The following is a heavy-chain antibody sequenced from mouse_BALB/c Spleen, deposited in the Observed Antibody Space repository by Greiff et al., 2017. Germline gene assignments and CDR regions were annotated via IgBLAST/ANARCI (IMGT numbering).Heavy chain of an antibody. CDR2: ISTYYGDA. Sequence: VQLQQSGAELVRPGVSVKISCKGSGYTFTDYAMHWVKQSHAKSLEWIGVISTYYGDASYNQKFKGKATMTVDKSSSTAYMELARLTSEDSAIYYCARPAVGHYFDYWGQGTTLTVSS. D-gene: IGHD1-1*01. CDR1: GYTFTDYA. V-gene: IGHV1S137*01. J-gene: IGHJ2*01. CDR3: ARPAVGHYFDY.